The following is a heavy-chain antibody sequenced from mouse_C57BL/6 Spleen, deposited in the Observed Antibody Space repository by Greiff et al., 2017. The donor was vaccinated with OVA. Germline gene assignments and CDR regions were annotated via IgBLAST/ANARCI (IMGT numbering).Heavy chain of an antibody. D-gene: IGHD4-1*01. CDR1: GYAFTNYL. V-gene: IGHV1-54*01. CDR3: ARINWDDWYFDV. J-gene: IGHJ1*03. CDR2: INPGSGGT. Sequence: QVQLQQSGAELVRPGTSVKVSCKASGYAFTNYLIEWVKQRPGQGLEWIGVINPGSGGTNYNEKFKGKATLTADKSSSTAYMQLSSLTSEDSAVYFCARINWDDWYFDVWGTGTTVTVSS.